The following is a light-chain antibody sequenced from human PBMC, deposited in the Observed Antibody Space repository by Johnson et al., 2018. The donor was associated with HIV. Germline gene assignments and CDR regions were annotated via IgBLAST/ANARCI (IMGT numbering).Light chain of an antibody. CDR2: DNN. Sequence: QSVLSQPPSVSAAPGQKVTISCSGSSSNIGNNYVSWYQQLPGTAPKLLIYDNNKRPSGIPDRFSGSKSGTSATLGITGLQTGDEGDYFCGTWDSSLSANVFGTGTKVTVL. CDR1: SSNIGNNY. CDR3: GTWDSSLSANV. V-gene: IGLV1-51*01. J-gene: IGLJ1*01.